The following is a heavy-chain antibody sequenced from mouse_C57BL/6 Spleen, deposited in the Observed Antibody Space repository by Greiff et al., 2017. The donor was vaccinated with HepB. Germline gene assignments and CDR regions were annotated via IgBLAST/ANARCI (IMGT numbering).Heavy chain of an antibody. Sequence: EVQLVESEGGLVQPGSSMKLSCTASGFTFSDYYMAWVRQVPEKGLEWVANINYDGSSTYYLDSLKSRFIISRDNAKNILYLQMSSLKSEDTATYYCARERRYYGSSLFGYWGQGTTLTVSS. V-gene: IGHV5-16*01. CDR2: INYDGSST. J-gene: IGHJ2*01. CDR1: GFTFSDYY. CDR3: ARERRYYGSSLFGY. D-gene: IGHD1-1*01.